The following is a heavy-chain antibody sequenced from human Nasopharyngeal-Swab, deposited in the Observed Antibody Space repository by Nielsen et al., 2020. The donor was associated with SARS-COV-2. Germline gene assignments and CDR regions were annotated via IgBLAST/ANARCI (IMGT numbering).Heavy chain of an antibody. V-gene: IGHV3-73*01. CDR1: GFTFSDSA. CDR2: IRSIGNNYAT. D-gene: IGHD2-15*01. Sequence: GGSLRLSCAASGFTFSDSAIHWVRQASGEGLEWVARIRSIGNNYATAYSASVTGRFIIFRDDPTNTAYLQMNSLKTEDTAMYYCTRCGGGCYSGIDYWGQGTLVTVSS. CDR3: TRCGGGCYSGIDY. J-gene: IGHJ4*02.